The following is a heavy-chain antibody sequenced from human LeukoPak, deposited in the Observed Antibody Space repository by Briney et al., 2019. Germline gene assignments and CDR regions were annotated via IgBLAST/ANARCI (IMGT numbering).Heavy chain of an antibody. CDR2: FDPEDGET. V-gene: IGHV1-24*01. Sequence: GASVEVSCKVSGYTLTELSMHWVRQAPGKGLEWMGGFDPEDGETIYAQKFQGRVTMTTDTSTSTAYMELRSLRSDDTAVYYCARNLIPDYWGQGTLVTVSS. CDR1: GYTLTELS. CDR3: ARNLIPDY. J-gene: IGHJ4*02.